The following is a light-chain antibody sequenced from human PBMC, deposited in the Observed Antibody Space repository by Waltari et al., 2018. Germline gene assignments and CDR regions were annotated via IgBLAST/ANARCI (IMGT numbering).Light chain of an antibody. CDR2: VNSDGSH. CDR1: SGHSSNV. J-gene: IGLJ3*02. CDR3: QTGGHGTWV. Sequence: QLVLTQSPSASASLGASVRLTCTLSSGHSSNVIPWTQQQPEKGPRYLMRVNSDGSHSKGDEIPDRFSGSSSGAERYLTISSLQSEDEADYYCQTGGHGTWVFGGGTKLTVL. V-gene: IGLV4-69*01.